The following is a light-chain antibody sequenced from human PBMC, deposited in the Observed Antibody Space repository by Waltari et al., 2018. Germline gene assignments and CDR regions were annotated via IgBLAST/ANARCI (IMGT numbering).Light chain of an antibody. CDR3: QQSYTTAHT. Sequence: IQMTQSPSSLSASVGDRVTITCRASQSISTSLNWYQQIPGKAPKLLIYVASTLQSGVPSRFSGSGSGTDFSLTISSLQPEDFATYYCQQSYTTAHTFGQGTKLEIK. V-gene: IGKV1-39*01. CDR2: VAS. J-gene: IGKJ2*01. CDR1: QSISTS.